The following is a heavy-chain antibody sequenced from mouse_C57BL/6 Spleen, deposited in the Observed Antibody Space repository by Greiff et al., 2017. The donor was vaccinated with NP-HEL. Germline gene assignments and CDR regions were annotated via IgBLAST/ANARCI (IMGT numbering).Heavy chain of an antibody. CDR1: GFTFSSYA. D-gene: IGHD1-1*01. J-gene: IGHJ1*03. CDR2: ISDGGSYT. V-gene: IGHV5-4*01. CDR3: ARDYYYGSSWGYFDV. Sequence: EVMLVESGGGLVKPGGSLKLSCAASGFTFSSYAMSWVRQTPEKRLEWVATISDGGSYTYYPDNVKGRFTISRDNAKNNLYLQMSHLKSEDTAMYYCARDYYYGSSWGYFDVWGTGTTVTVSS.